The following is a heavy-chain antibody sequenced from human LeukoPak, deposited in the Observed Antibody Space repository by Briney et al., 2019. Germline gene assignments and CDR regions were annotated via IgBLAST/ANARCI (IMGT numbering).Heavy chain of an antibody. Sequence: SETLSLTCAVYGGSFSGYYWSWIRQPPGKGLEWIGEINHSGSTNYNPSLKSRVTISVDTSKNQFSLKLSSVTAADTAVYYCARAPVDFWSGYRKYYFDYWGQGTLVTVSS. CDR1: GGSFSGYY. D-gene: IGHD3-3*01. V-gene: IGHV4-34*01. J-gene: IGHJ4*02. CDR3: ARAPVDFWSGYRKYYFDY. CDR2: INHSGST.